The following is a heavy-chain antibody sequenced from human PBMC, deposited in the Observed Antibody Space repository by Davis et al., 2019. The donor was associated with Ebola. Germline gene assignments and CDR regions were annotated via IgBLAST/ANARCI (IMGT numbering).Heavy chain of an antibody. Sequence: GESLKTSCAASGFTFSSYGMHWVRQAPGKGLEWVAVISYDGSNKYYADSVKGRFTISRDNSKNTLYLQMNSLRAEDTAVYYCAKEIAALDAFDIWGQGTMVTVSS. V-gene: IGHV3-30*18. CDR3: AKEIAALDAFDI. D-gene: IGHD6-6*01. J-gene: IGHJ3*02. CDR1: GFTFSSYG. CDR2: ISYDGSNK.